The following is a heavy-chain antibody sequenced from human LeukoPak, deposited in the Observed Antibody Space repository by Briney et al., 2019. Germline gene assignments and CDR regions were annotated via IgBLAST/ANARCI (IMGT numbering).Heavy chain of an antibody. CDR1: GDSISSSNYY. D-gene: IGHD4-23*01. CDR2: IYYSGSGST. J-gene: IGHJ5*02. CDR3: TRAKTTVVAPYNWFGP. Sequence: TSETLSLTCTVSGDSISSSNYYWGWIRQPPGKGLEWIGTIYYSGSGSTYYNPSLKGRVTVSVDTPKNQFSLKVSSVTAADTAVYYCTRAKTTVVAPYNWFGPWGQGTLVTVSS. V-gene: IGHV4-39*01.